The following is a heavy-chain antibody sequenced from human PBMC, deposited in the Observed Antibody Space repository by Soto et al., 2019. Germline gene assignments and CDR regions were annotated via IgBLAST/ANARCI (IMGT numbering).Heavy chain of an antibody. CDR1: GGSLPKNHFF. CDR2: VYYSGGA. CDR3: GRVVEGATRHTDFDS. D-gene: IGHD2-15*01. Sequence: SGTLVLPRRVSGGSLPKNHFFLGWIPPPPGKGLEFIGSVYYSGGANYNPSLKSRVTISIDTSKNQFSLRVNSVTAADTAVYYCGRVVEGATRHTDFDSWGQGILVTVSS. J-gene: IGHJ5*01. V-gene: IGHV4-39*01.